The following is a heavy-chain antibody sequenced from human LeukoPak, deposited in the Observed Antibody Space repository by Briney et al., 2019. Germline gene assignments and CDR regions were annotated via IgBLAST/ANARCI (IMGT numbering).Heavy chain of an antibody. Sequence: PSETLSLTCTVSGGSISSYYWSWIRQPPGKGLEWIGYIYYSGSTNYNPSLKSRVTISVDTSKNQFSLKLSSVTAADTAVYYCARRRSGWYGAFDYWGQGTPVTVSS. V-gene: IGHV4-59*08. CDR3: ARRRSGWYGAFDY. CDR2: IYYSGST. CDR1: GGSISSYY. J-gene: IGHJ4*02. D-gene: IGHD6-19*01.